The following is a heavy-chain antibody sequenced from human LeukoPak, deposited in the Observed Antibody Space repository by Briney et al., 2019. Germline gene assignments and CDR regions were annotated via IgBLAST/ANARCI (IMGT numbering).Heavy chain of an antibody. D-gene: IGHD6-13*01. CDR1: GGSISSGDYY. J-gene: IGHJ4*02. V-gene: IGHV4-30-4*01. CDR2: IYYSGST. CDR3: ARLIAAAGFFDY. Sequence: SETLSLTCTVSGGSISSGDYYWSWIRQPPGKGLEWIGYIYYSGSTYYNPSLKSRVTISVDTSKNQFSLKLSPVTAADTAVYYCARLIAAAGFFDYWGQGTLVTVSS.